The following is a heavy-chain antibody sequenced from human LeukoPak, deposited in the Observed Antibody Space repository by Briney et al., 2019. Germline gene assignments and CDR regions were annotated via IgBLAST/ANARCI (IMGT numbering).Heavy chain of an antibody. Sequence: PGGSLRLSCAASGFSFSNYAMNWVRQAPGKGLEWVSSIDGSSSHIYYADSVKGRFTISRDNTKSSPYLQMNSLRAEDMAVYYCARGYCGGDCYGDWGQGTLVTVSS. V-gene: IGHV3-21*01. D-gene: IGHD2-21*02. J-gene: IGHJ1*01. CDR2: IDGSSSHI. CDR3: ARGYCGGDCYGD. CDR1: GFSFSNYA.